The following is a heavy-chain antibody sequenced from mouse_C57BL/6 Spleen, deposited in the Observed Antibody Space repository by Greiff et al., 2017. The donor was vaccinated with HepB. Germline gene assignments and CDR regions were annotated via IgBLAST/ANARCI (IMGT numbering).Heavy chain of an antibody. CDR3: ARRGTAQAPDY. D-gene: IGHD3-2*02. CDR1: GYAFSSSW. Sequence: VQLQQSGPELVKPGASVKISCKASGYAFSSSWMNWVKQRPGKGLEWIGRIYPGDGDTNYNGKFKGKATLTADKSSSTAYMQLSSLTSEDSAVYCCARRGTAQAPDYWGQGTTLTVSS. J-gene: IGHJ2*01. V-gene: IGHV1-82*01. CDR2: IYPGDGDT.